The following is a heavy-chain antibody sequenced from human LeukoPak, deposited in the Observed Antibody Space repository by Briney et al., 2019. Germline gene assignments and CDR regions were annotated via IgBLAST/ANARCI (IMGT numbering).Heavy chain of an antibody. CDR1: GFTFSSYA. D-gene: IGHD5-18*01. CDR2: ISASGSST. CDR3: AKDLRGYTYGLGY. Sequence: GGSLRLSCAASGFTFSSYAVGWVRQAPGKGLEWLSSISASGSSTYYADSVKGRFTISRDNSKNTLYLQMSSLRAEDTAIYYCAKDLRGYTYGLGYWGQGTLVTVSS. J-gene: IGHJ4*02. V-gene: IGHV3-23*01.